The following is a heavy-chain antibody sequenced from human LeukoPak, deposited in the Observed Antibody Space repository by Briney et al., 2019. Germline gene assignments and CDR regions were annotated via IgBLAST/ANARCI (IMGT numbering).Heavy chain of an antibody. CDR2: INPSDGAT. CDR3: AREQRGALIGSVGGLFASYSTYYYMDV. J-gene: IGHJ6*03. D-gene: IGHD3-16*01. V-gene: IGHV1-46*01. CDR1: GNTFTMYY. Sequence: ASVKVSCKASGNTFTMYYIHWVRQAPGQGLEWMGMINPSDGATTYAQRFQGRVTMTRDMSTTTVYMDLRSLRSEDTAVYFCAREQRGALIGSVGGLFASYSTYYYMDVWGRGTTVTFSS.